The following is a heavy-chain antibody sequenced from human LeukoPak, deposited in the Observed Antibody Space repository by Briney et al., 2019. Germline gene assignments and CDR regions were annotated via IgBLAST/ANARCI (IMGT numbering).Heavy chain of an antibody. CDR2: IYPGDSDT. Sequence: GESLKISCKGSGYSFTSYWIGWVRRMPGKGLEGMGVIYPGDSDTRYRPSFQGQVTISADKSISTAYLQWSSLKASDTAMYYCARGGTTMVPDNWGQGTLVTVSS. CDR1: GYSFTSYW. V-gene: IGHV5-51*01. D-gene: IGHD5-18*01. CDR3: ARGGTTMVPDN. J-gene: IGHJ4*02.